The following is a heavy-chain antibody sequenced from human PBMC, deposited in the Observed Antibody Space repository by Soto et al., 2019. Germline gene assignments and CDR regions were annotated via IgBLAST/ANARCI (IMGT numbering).Heavy chain of an antibody. V-gene: IGHV3-30*03. CDR3: ASIIHSLPNGFHV. CDR1: GFTFGSYG. CDR2: ISYDGSNK. Sequence: QVQLVESGGDAAQPGRSLRLSCAASGFTFGSYGMHWVRQAPGKGLEWVAVISYDGSNKYYADSVRGRFTISRDNPKNTLNLQMNDLRAEDTAVYYCASIIHSLPNGFHVWGQGTMVTVSS. J-gene: IGHJ3*01.